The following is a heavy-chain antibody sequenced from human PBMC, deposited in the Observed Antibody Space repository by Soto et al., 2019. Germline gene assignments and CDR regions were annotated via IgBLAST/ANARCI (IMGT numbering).Heavy chain of an antibody. D-gene: IGHD4-4*01. CDR2: IWYDGRNK. J-gene: IGHJ5*02. Sequence: GGSLRLSCAASGFTFSSYGMHWVRQAPGKGLEWVAVIWYDGRNKYYADSVKGRFTNSRDDSKNTLYLQMNSLRAEDTAVYYCARDNYSNYFNWFDPWGQGTLVTVSS. CDR3: ARDNYSNYFNWFDP. V-gene: IGHV3-33*01. CDR1: GFTFSSYG.